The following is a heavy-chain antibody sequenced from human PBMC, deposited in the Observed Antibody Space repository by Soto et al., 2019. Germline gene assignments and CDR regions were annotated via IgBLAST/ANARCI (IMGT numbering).Heavy chain of an antibody. CDR2: IYYSGST. D-gene: IGHD2-2*01. CDR1: GGSISSSSYY. V-gene: IGHV4-39*01. Sequence: PSETLSLTCTVSGGSISSSSYYWGWIRQPPGKGLEWIGSIYYSGSTYYNPSLKSRVTISVDTSKNQFSLKLSSVTAADTAVYYCASSEWGYCSSTSCYALDSWGQGTLVTVSS. CDR3: ASSEWGYCSSTSCYALDS. J-gene: IGHJ4*02.